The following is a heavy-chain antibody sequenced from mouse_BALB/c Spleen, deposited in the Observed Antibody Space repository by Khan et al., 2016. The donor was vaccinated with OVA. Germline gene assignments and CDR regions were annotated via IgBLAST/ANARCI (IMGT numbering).Heavy chain of an antibody. CDR2: IDPFSGDT. V-gene: IGHV1S135*01. CDR1: GYSFTTYY. D-gene: IGHD2-2*01. CDR3: TRHGYVAWFTY. Sequence: VQLKESGPELMKPGASGKISCKASGYSFTTYYIHWAKQSHGKSLEWIGYIDPFSGDTTYNQKFKGMATLTVDKSSSTAYIHLSNLTSEDSAVYYCTRHGYVAWFTYWGQGTLVTVSA. J-gene: IGHJ3*01.